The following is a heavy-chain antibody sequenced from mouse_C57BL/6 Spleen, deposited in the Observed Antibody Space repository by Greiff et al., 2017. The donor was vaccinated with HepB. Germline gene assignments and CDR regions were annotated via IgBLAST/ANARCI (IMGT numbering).Heavy chain of an antibody. J-gene: IGHJ2*01. CDR3: AREGVTVVAYYFDY. Sequence: QVQLQQSGAELVKPGASVKISCKASGYAFSSYWMNWVKQRPGKGLEWIGQIYPGDGDTNYNGKFKGKATLTADKSSSTAYMQLSSLTSEDSAVYFCAREGVTVVAYYFDYWGQGTTLTVAS. CDR2: IYPGDGDT. V-gene: IGHV1-80*01. CDR1: GYAFSSYW. D-gene: IGHD1-1*01.